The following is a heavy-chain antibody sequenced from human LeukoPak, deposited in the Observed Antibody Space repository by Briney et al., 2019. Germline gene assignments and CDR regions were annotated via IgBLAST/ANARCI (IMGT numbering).Heavy chain of an antibody. CDR1: GYTFTSYD. CDR2: MNPNSGNT. V-gene: IGHV1-8*01. CDR3: ARGTRGDILTGYSLGY. Sequence: ASVKVSCKASGYTFTSYDLNWVRQATGQGLEWMGWMNPNSGNTGNAQKFQGRVTMTRNTSISIAYMEVSSLRSEDTAVYYCARGTRGDILTGYSLGYWGQGTLVTVSS. D-gene: IGHD3-9*01. J-gene: IGHJ4*02.